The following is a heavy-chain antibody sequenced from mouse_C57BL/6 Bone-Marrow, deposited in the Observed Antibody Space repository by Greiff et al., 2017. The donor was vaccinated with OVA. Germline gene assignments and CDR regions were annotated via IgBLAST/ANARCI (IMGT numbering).Heavy chain of an antibody. J-gene: IGHJ4*01. CDR1: GFTFSDYG. CDR3: AREMAYYTDYYAMDY. D-gene: IGHD2-12*01. V-gene: IGHV5-17*01. Sequence: EVNVVESGGGLVKPGGSLKLSCAASGFTFSDYGMHWVRQAPEKGLEWVAYISSGSSTIYYADTVKGRFTISRDNAKNTLFLQMTSLRSEDTAMYYCAREMAYYTDYYAMDYWGQGTSVTVSS. CDR2: ISSGSSTI.